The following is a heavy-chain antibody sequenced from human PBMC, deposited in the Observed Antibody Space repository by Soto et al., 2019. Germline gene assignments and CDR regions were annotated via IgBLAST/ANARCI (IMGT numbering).Heavy chain of an antibody. V-gene: IGHV5-51*01. CDR2: IYPGDSDT. Sequence: GESLKISCKGSGYSFTSYWIGWVRQMPGKGLEWMGIIYPGDSDTRYSPSFQGQVTISADKSISTAYLQWSSLKASDTAMYYCAINDILTGALDAVDDWGKGTMVTVSS. CDR3: AINDILTGALDAVDD. CDR1: GYSFTSYW. J-gene: IGHJ3*01. D-gene: IGHD3-9*01.